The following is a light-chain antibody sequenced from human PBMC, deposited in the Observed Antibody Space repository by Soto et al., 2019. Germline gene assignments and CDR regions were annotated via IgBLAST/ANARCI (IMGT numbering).Light chain of an antibody. CDR2: DAS. J-gene: IGKJ4*01. Sequence: EIVLTQSPGTLSLSAGERATPSCRASQSVSSSYLAWYQQKPCQAPRLLIYDASSRATGIPDRFSGVGSGTDFTLTISRLETEDFAVYDGQQLSSYPLTFGGGTKVDIK. CDR3: QQLSSYPLT. V-gene: IGKV3-20*01. CDR1: QSVSSSY.